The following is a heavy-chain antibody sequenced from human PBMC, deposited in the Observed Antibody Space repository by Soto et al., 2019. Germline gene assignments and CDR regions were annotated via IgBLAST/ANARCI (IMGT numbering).Heavy chain of an antibody. D-gene: IGHD3-3*01. CDR3: ARSPRSGLNYYYAMDV. CDR1: GYTFINYA. CDR2: INAGTGKT. J-gene: IGHJ6*02. Sequence: ASVKVSCKASGYTFINYALHWVRQAPGQRLEWMGWINAGTGKTLYSQRFQDRVTITRDTSANTAYMDLSSLRSEDTAVYYCARSPRSGLNYYYAMDVWGQGTTVTVSS. V-gene: IGHV1-3*01.